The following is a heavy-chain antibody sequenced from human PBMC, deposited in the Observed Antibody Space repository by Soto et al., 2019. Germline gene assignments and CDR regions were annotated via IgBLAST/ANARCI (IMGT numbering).Heavy chain of an antibody. CDR3: ARDLGCIEAAGTVNWFDP. V-gene: IGHV1-69*13. Sequence: GASVKVSCKASGGTFSSYAISWVRQAPGQGLEWMGGIIPIFGTANYAQKFQGRVTITADESTSTAYMELSSLRSEDTAVYYCARDLGCIEAAGTVNWFDPWCQGILVTVS. J-gene: IGHJ5*02. D-gene: IGHD6-13*01. CDR1: GGTFSSYA. CDR2: IIPIFGTA.